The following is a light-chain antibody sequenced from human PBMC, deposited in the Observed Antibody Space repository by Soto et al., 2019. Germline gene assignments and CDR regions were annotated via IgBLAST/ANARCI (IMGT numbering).Light chain of an antibody. Sequence: QSLLTQPPSLSAAPGQKVTISCSGSSSNIGNNYVSWYQQLPGTAPKLLIYDNNKRPSGIPDRFSGSKSGTSATLGITGLQTGDEADYYCGTWDSSLSAVVFGGGTKVTVL. CDR2: DNN. V-gene: IGLV1-51*01. J-gene: IGLJ2*01. CDR3: GTWDSSLSAVV. CDR1: SSNIGNNY.